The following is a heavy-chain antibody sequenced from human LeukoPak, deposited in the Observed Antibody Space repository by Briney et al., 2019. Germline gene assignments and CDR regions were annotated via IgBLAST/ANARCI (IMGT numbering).Heavy chain of an antibody. CDR3: ARGSSSYYYDSSGYYELDY. CDR2: IIPIFGTA. V-gene: IGHV1-69*05. J-gene: IGHJ4*02. D-gene: IGHD3-22*01. CDR1: GGTFSSYA. Sequence: SVKVSCKASGGTFSSYAISWVRQAPGQGLEWMGRIIPIFGTANYAQKFQGRVTITTDESTSTAYMELSSLRSEDSAVYYCARGSSSYYYDSSGYYELDYWGQGTLVTVSS.